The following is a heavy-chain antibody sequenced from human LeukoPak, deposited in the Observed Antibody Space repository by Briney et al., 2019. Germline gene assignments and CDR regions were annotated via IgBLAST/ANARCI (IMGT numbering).Heavy chain of an antibody. CDR2: IKSKTDGGTT. D-gene: IGHD6-13*01. Sequence: GGSLRLSCAASGFTFSNAWMSWVRQAPGKGLEWVGRIKSKTDGGTTDYAAPVKGRFTISRDDSKNTLYLQMNSLKTEDTAVYYCTIGYSSSWCFDYWGQGTLVSVSS. J-gene: IGHJ4*02. V-gene: IGHV3-15*01. CDR3: TIGYSSSWCFDY. CDR1: GFTFSNAW.